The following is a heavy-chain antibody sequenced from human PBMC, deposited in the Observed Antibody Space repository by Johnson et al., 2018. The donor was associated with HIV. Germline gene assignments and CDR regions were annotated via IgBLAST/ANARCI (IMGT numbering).Heavy chain of an antibody. D-gene: IGHD3-22*01. Sequence: QEQLVESGGGVVQPARSLRLSCAASEFSFSTYAMRWVRQAPGKGLEGVAVISDDGTNTDYADAVKGRFTISRDNSKNTLYLQMNSLRAGDTAVYYCVRDGNYYDRSGYRVYAFDVWGQGTMVTVSS. CDR2: ISDDGTNT. J-gene: IGHJ3*01. CDR1: EFSFSTYA. V-gene: IGHV3-30-3*01. CDR3: VRDGNYYDRSGYRVYAFDV.